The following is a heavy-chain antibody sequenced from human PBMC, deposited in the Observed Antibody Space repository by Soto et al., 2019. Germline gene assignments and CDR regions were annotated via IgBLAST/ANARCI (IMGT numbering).Heavy chain of an antibody. Sequence: PGGSLRLSCAASGFTVSSSYMSWVRQAPGKGLDWVSVIFGGGNTYYADSVKGRFTISRDNSKNTLYLQMNSLRAEDTAVYYCAKYGSGSLVDYWGQGTLVTISS. CDR2: IFGGGNT. CDR1: GFTVSSSY. V-gene: IGHV3-53*01. CDR3: AKYGSGSLVDY. J-gene: IGHJ4*02. D-gene: IGHD3-10*01.